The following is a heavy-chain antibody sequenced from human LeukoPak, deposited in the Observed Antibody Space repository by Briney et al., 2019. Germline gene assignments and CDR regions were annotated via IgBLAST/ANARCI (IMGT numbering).Heavy chain of an antibody. CDR2: IHSSGST. D-gene: IGHD4-17*01. CDR1: GGSVSSGSYY. V-gene: IGHV4-61*01. J-gene: IGHJ4*02. CDR3: ARDSSTVTTRHFDY. Sequence: SETLSLTCTVSGGSVSSGSYYWSWIRQPPGKGLEWIGYIHSSGSTNYSPSLKSRVTMSVDTSKNQFSLKLNSVTAADTAVYYCARDSSTVTTRHFDYWGQGTLVTVSS.